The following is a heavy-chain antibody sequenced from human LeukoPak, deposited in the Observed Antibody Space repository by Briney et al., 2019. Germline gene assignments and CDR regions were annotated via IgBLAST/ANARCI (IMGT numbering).Heavy chain of an antibody. J-gene: IGHJ4*02. Sequence: PSETLSLTCTVSGGSISSYYWSWIRQPAGKGLEWIGRIYTSGSTYYNPSLKSRVTISVDRSKNQFSLKLSSVTAADTAVYYCASTDYDFWGGYFYWGQGTLVTVSS. CDR3: ASTDYDFWGGYFY. CDR1: GGSISSYY. CDR2: IYTSGST. V-gene: IGHV4-4*07. D-gene: IGHD3-3*01.